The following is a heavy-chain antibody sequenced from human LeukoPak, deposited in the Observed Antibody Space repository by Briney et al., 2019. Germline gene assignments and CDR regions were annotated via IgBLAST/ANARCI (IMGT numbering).Heavy chain of an antibody. CDR1: GFTFDDYG. Sequence: PGGSLRLSCAASGFTFDDYGMNWVRQAPGKGLEWVSYISSSSSTIYYADSVKGRFTISRDNAKNSLFLQMNSLRAEDTAVFYCAKDGGGSPFDYWGQGTLVTVSS. D-gene: IGHD3-16*01. CDR2: ISSSSSTI. CDR3: AKDGGGSPFDY. J-gene: IGHJ4*02. V-gene: IGHV3-48*01.